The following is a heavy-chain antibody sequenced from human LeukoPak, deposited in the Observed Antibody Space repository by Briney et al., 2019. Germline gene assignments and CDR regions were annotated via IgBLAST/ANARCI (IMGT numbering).Heavy chain of an antibody. Sequence: PSDTLSLTCTVSGGSISSYYWSWIRQPPGEGREWIGCIYYRGSTIYNPSLKGPVTLPVDPSKNQSALTLSSPTTPGPAVHFRARQGYDSSATADSFDSCGQGTMVTVSS. CDR1: GGSISSYY. J-gene: IGHJ3*02. V-gene: IGHV4-59*08. D-gene: IGHD3-22*01. CDR2: IYYRGST. CDR3: ARQGYDSSATADSFDS.